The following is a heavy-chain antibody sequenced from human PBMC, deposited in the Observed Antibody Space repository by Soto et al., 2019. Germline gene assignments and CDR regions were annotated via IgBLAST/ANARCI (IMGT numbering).Heavy chain of an antibody. J-gene: IGHJ6*02. D-gene: IGHD2-15*01. CDR1: GITVSSYY. Sequence: KPGGSLRLSCAVSGITVSSYYMSWVRQAAGKGLEWVSSISSSSRYIYYADSVRGRFTISRDNTKNSLYLQINSLRAEDTAVYYCARDRLVAATSAPPYCYYGMDVWGQGTTVTVS. V-gene: IGHV3-21*01. CDR3: ARDRLVAATSAPPYCYYGMDV. CDR2: ISSSSRYI.